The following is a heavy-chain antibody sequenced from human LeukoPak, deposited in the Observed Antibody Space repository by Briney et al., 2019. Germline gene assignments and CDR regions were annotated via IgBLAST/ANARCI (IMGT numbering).Heavy chain of an antibody. CDR2: IIPIFGTA. V-gene: IGHV1-69*13. CDR1: GGTFSSYA. Sequence: SVKVSCKASGGTFSSYAISWVRQAPGQGLEWMGGIIPIFGTANYAQKFQGRVTITADESTSTAYMELSSLRSEDTAVYYCARVVVVAATGYYYYGMDVWGQGTTVTVSS. CDR3: ARVVVVAATGYYYYGMDV. J-gene: IGHJ6*02. D-gene: IGHD2-15*01.